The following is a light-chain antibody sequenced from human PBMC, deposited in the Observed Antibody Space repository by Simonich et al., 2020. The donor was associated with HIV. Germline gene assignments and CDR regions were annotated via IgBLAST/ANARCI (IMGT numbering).Light chain of an antibody. CDR3: QQYNNWPPWT. CDR2: GAS. J-gene: IGKJ1*01. Sequence: EILMTKSPATLSVSPGEQATLSCRASQSVSSNSAWYHQKPGQAPRLLIYGASTRATGIPARFSGSGSGTEFTLTISSMQSEDFAVYYCQQYNNWPPWTFGQGTKVEIK. CDR1: QSVSSN. V-gene: IGKV3-15*01.